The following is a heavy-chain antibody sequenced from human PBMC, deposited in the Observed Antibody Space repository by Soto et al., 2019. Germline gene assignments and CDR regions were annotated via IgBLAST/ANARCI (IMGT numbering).Heavy chain of an antibody. J-gene: IGHJ4*02. CDR3: ARARRGSYSLDY. CDR2: IYYSGST. CDR1: GGSISSGGYY. D-gene: IGHD1-26*01. V-gene: IGHV4-31*03. Sequence: QVQLQESGPGLVKPSQTLSLTCTVSGGSISSGGYYWSWIRQHPGKGLEWFGYIYYSGSTYYNPSRKSRVTISVDTSKNQFSLKLSSVTAADTDVYYCARARRGSYSLDYWGQGTLVTVSS.